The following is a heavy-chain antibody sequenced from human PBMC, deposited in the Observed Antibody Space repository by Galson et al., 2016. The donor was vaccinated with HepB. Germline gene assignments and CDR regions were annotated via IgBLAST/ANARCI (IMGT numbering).Heavy chain of an antibody. V-gene: IGHV3-7*01. J-gene: IGHJ2*01. CDR3: ARVFGADYGGIWYSDL. CDR2: IKEDGSEK. CDR1: GFILTNYW. D-gene: IGHD4-23*01. Sequence: SLRLSCAVSGFILTNYWMTWVRQAPGKGLEWVAIIKEDGSEKYYVGSVEGRFTISRDNPKNTVYLQMTSLRAEDTALYYCARVFGADYGGIWYSDLWGRGTPVTVSS.